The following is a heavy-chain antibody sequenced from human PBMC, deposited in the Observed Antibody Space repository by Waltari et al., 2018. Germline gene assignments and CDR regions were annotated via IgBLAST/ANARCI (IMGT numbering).Heavy chain of an antibody. CDR1: GGSFIGYY. J-gene: IGHJ5*02. V-gene: IGHV4-34*01. CDR3: ARYIVVVVAATQNWFDP. Sequence: QVQLQQWGAGLLKPSETLSPTCAVYGGSFIGYYWSWILPPPGKGLEWIGEINHSGSTNYNPSLKSRVTISEDTSKNQFSRKLSSVTAADTAVYYCARYIVVVVAATQNWFDPWGQGTLVTVSS. D-gene: IGHD2-15*01. CDR2: INHSGST.